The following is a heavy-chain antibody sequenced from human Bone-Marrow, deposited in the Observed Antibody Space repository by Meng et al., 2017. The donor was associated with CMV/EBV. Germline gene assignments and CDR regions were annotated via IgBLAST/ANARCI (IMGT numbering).Heavy chain of an antibody. CDR3: ATHGIIRRYCSSTSCYTGNVVDY. J-gene: IGHJ4*02. V-gene: IGHV1-8*03. Sequence: ASVKVSCKASGYTFTSYDINWVRQATGQGLEWMGWMNPNSGNTGYAQKFQGRVTITRNTSISTAYMELSSLRSEDTAVYYCATHGIIRRYCSSTSCYTGNVVDYWGQGTLVTVSS. CDR1: GYTFTSYD. D-gene: IGHD2-2*02. CDR2: MNPNSGNT.